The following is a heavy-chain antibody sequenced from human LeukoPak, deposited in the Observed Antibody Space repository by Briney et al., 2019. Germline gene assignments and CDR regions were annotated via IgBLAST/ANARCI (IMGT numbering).Heavy chain of an antibody. CDR1: GFTFSSYA. D-gene: IGHD6-13*01. Sequence: AGGSLRLSCAASGFTFSSYAMSRVRQAPGKGLEWVSAISGSGGSTYYADSVKGRFTISRDNSKDTLYLQMNSLRAEDTAVYYCAKGTRSSSWVFDYWGRGTLVTVSS. V-gene: IGHV3-23*01. CDR3: AKGTRSSSWVFDY. CDR2: ISGSGGST. J-gene: IGHJ4*02.